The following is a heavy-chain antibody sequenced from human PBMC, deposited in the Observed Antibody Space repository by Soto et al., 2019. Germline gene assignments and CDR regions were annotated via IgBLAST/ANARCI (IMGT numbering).Heavy chain of an antibody. D-gene: IGHD2-2*01. V-gene: IGHV1-3*01. CDR1: GYTFTSYA. CDR2: INAGNGNT. Sequence: QVQLVQSGAEVKKPGASVKVSCKASGYTFTSYARHWVRQAPGQRLEWMGWINAGNGNTKYSQKFQGRVTITRDTSARTAYMELSSMISEDTAVYYCARNDCSSTSCQGAFDIWGQGTMVTVSS. CDR3: ARNDCSSTSCQGAFDI. J-gene: IGHJ3*02.